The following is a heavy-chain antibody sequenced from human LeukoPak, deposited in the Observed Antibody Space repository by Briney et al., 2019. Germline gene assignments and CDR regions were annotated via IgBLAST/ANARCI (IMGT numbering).Heavy chain of an antibody. V-gene: IGHV4-31*03. J-gene: IGHJ4*02. Sequence: SETLSLTCTVSGSSISSGGYYWSWIRQHPGKGLEWIGYIYYSGSTYYNPSLKSRVTISVDTSKNQFSLKLSSVTAADTAVYYCAREGAYGDYDYWGQGTLVTVSS. CDR2: IYYSGST. CDR1: GSSISSGGYY. CDR3: AREGAYGDYDY. D-gene: IGHD4-17*01.